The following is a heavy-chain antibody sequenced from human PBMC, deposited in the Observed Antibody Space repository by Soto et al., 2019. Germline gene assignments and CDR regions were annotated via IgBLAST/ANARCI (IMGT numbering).Heavy chain of an antibody. CDR3: ARVFGIAVAGKWAYYFDY. J-gene: IGHJ4*02. CDR2: IYSGGST. Sequence: EVQLVESGGGLVQPGGSLRLSCAASGFTVSSNYMSWVRQAPGKGLEWVSVIYSGGSTYYADSVKGRFTISRENSKNTLYLQMNSLRAEDTAVYYCARVFGIAVAGKWAYYFDYWGQGTLVTVSS. D-gene: IGHD6-19*01. V-gene: IGHV3-66*01. CDR1: GFTVSSNY.